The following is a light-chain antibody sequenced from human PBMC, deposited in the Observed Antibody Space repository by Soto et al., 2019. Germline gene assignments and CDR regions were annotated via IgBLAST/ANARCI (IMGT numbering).Light chain of an antibody. V-gene: IGKV1-9*01. CDR2: AAS. J-gene: IGKJ1*01. CDR1: QDIAIY. CDR3: QGSNCYSGT. Sequence: TQSPSSLSPSKGNRVTITCRASQDIAIYLAWYQQKPGEAPKLLIYAASTLYGGVPSRFSGSGSGTEFTLTISSLQPDDFATYFCQGSNCYSGTFGQ.